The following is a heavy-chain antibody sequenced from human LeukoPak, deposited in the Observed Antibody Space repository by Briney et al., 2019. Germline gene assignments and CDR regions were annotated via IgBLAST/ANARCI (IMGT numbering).Heavy chain of an antibody. Sequence: SETLSLTCAVYGGSFSGYYWSWIRQPPGKGLEWIGEINHSGSTNYNPSLKSRVTISVDTSKNQFSLKLSSVTAADTAVYYCARGTRGNWNYSFDYWGQGTLVTVSS. CDR3: ARGTRGNWNYSFDY. J-gene: IGHJ4*02. D-gene: IGHD1-7*01. V-gene: IGHV4-34*01. CDR1: GGSFSGYY. CDR2: INHSGST.